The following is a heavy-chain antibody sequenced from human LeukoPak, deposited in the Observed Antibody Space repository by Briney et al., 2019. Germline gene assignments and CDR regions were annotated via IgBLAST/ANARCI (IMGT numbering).Heavy chain of an antibody. CDR3: ARSPTRWYFYY. J-gene: IGHJ4*02. CDR2: IRYHGSDK. Sequence: GSLLLSCAASGFTFSGSGMHWVRQAPGKGLEWVAFIRYHGSDKFYADSVKGRFTISRDNSKNTLYLQMNSLRPEDTSVYYCARSPTRWYFYYWGQGTLVTVSS. D-gene: IGHD2-2*01. CDR1: GFTFSGSG. V-gene: IGHV3-30*02.